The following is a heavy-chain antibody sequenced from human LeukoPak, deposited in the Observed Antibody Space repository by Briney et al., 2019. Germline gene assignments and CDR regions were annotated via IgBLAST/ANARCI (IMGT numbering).Heavy chain of an antibody. J-gene: IGHJ3*02. V-gene: IGHV4-61*02. CDR3: ARVGGITMIVVLIGDAFDI. Sequence: SQTLSLTCTVSGGSISSGTYYWNWIRQPAGKGLEWIVRIYSSGSTNYNPSLKSRVTISVDTSKNQFSLKLSSVTAADTAVYYCARVGGITMIVVLIGDAFDIWGQGTMVTVSS. CDR1: GGSISSGTYY. CDR2: IYSSGST. D-gene: IGHD3-22*01.